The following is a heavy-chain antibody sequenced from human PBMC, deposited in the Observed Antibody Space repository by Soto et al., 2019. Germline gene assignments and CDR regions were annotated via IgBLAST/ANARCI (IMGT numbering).Heavy chain of an antibody. J-gene: IGHJ6*02. V-gene: IGHV3-23*01. Sequence: HPGGSLRLSCAASGFTFSSYAMSWVCQTPGKGLEWVSTLSGSGGTTYYADSVKGQFTISRDNSKNTMYLQMNSLGTEDTAVYYCARGNLGGFDLWGQGTTVTVSS. D-gene: IGHD2-15*01. CDR3: ARGNLGGFDL. CDR2: LSGSGGTT. CDR1: GFTFSSYA.